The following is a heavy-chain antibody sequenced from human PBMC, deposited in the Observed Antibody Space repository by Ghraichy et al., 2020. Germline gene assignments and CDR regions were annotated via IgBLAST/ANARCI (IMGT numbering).Heavy chain of an antibody. CDR2: IYSGAGT. D-gene: IGHD3-10*01. J-gene: IGHJ5*02. V-gene: IGHV3-53*01. Sequence: LSLTCAASGFSVSSNYMSWVRQAPGKGLEWVSVIYSGAGTYYADSVRGRFTISRDNSQNTLYLQMDSLRAEDTAVYFCARLNYNGTGTPTYHNWFDPWGQRTLVTVSS. CDR1: GFSVSSNY. CDR3: ARLNYNGTGTPTYHNWFDP.